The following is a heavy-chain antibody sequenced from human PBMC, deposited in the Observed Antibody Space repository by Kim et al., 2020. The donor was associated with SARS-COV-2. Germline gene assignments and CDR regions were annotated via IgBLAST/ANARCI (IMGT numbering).Heavy chain of an antibody. CDR2: IYYSGST. Sequence: SETLSLTCTVSGGSISSSSYYWGWIRQPPGKGLEWIGSIYYSGSTYYNPSLKSRVTISVDTSKNQFSLKLSSVTAADTAVYYCASVITMVRGVMAGYFDYWGQGTLVTVSS. D-gene: IGHD3-10*01. J-gene: IGHJ4*02. CDR3: ASVITMVRGVMAGYFDY. CDR1: GGSISSSSYY. V-gene: IGHV4-39*01.